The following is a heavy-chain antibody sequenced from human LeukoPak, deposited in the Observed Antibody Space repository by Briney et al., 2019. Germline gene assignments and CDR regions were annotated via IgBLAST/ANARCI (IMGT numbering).Heavy chain of an antibody. Sequence: GGSLRLSCAASGFTFSDYYMSWIRQAPGKGLEWVASISISSGYIYYADSVEGRFTISRDNVRNSLYLQMNSLRVEDTAVYHCVRIGSSSSRVFDIWGQGTVVAVSS. D-gene: IGHD6-13*01. J-gene: IGHJ3*02. CDR2: ISISSGYI. CDR1: GFTFSDYY. V-gene: IGHV3-11*06. CDR3: VRIGSSSSRVFDI.